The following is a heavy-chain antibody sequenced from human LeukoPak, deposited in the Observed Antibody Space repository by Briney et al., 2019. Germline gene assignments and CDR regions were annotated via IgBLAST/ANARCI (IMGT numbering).Heavy chain of an antibody. CDR2: IYYSGST. Sequence: PSETLSLTCTVSGGSISSYYWSWIRQPPGKGLEWIGYIYYSGSTNYNPSLKSRVTISVDTSKNQFSLKLSSVTAADTAVYYCAREGNAYGITGTSDAFDIWGQGTMVTVSS. D-gene: IGHD1/OR15-1a*01. V-gene: IGHV4-59*01. J-gene: IGHJ3*02. CDR1: GGSISSYY. CDR3: AREGNAYGITGTSDAFDI.